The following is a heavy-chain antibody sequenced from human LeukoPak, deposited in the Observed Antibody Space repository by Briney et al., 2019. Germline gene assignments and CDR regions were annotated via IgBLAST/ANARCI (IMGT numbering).Heavy chain of an antibody. V-gene: IGHV1-46*01. D-gene: IGHD1-26*01. CDR1: GYSFTNYY. J-gene: IGHJ4*02. CDR2: INPRGGTT. Sequence: ASGKRCCKAAGYSFTNYYMHWVRQAPGQGLEWIGMINPRGGTTSQPQKFQGRVTMTRDTSTSTVYMELSSLRSEDTAVYFCARDLSGSYHMYYFDYWGQGTLVTVSS. CDR3: ARDLSGSYHMYYFDY.